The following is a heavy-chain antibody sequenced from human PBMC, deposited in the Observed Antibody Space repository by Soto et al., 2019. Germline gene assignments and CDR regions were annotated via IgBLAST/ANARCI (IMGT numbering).Heavy chain of an antibody. V-gene: IGHV4-39*01. CDR1: GGSISSSSYY. Sequence: PSETLSLTCTVSGGSISSSSYYWGWIRQPPGKGLEWIGSIYYSGSTYYNPSLKSRVTISVDTSKNQFSLKLSSVTAADTAVYYCARQSTPYSSGWYDLFDYWGQGTLVTVSS. CDR2: IYYSGST. J-gene: IGHJ4*02. D-gene: IGHD6-19*01. CDR3: ARQSTPYSSGWYDLFDY.